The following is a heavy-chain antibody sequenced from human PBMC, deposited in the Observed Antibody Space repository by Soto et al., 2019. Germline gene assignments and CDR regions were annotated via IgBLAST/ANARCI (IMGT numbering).Heavy chain of an antibody. CDR1: GFTFSSYG. Sequence: GESLKISCAASGFTFSSYGMHWVRQAPGKGLEWVAVISYDGSNKYYADSVKGRFTISRDNSKNTLYLQMNSLRAEDTAVYYCAKESGDYYYYGMDVWGQGTTVTVSS. CDR3: AKESGDYYYYGMDV. CDR2: ISYDGSNK. D-gene: IGHD4-17*01. J-gene: IGHJ6*02. V-gene: IGHV3-30*18.